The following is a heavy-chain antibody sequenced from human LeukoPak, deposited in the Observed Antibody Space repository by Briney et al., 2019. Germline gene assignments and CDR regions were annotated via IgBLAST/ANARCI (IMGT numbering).Heavy chain of an antibody. Sequence: GGSLRPSCAASGFTFSSFAMTWVRQAPGKGLEWVSGFDGNGPNTYYADSVKGRWTISRDNSRNTLYLEMNSLRPEDTAIYYCAKPRTTGLGWAQFDYWGQGSLVTVSS. CDR3: AKPRTTGLGWAQFDY. J-gene: IGHJ4*02. CDR1: GFTFSSFA. V-gene: IGHV3-23*01. CDR2: FDGNGPNT. D-gene: IGHD2-8*02.